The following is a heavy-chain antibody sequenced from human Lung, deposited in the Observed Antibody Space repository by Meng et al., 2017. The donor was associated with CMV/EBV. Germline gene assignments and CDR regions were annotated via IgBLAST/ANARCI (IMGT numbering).Heavy chain of an antibody. J-gene: IGHJ4*01. Sequence: GGSLRLSCAASGFIFSSYGMHWVRQAPGKGLEWVAFIRYDGSNKYYADSVKGRFTISRDNSKNTLYLQMNSLRAEDTAVYYCAKDGWGKATSRIDYWGHGTXVTVSS. V-gene: IGHV3-30*02. CDR1: GFIFSSYG. CDR3: AKDGWGKATSRIDY. D-gene: IGHD6-19*01. CDR2: IRYDGSNK.